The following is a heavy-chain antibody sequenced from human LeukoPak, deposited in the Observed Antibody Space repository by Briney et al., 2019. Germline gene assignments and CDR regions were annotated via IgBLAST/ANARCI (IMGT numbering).Heavy chain of an antibody. D-gene: IGHD3-22*01. Sequence: GESLKISCEASGYSFTTYWIGWVRQMPGKGLEWMGIIQPGDSDTRYSPSFQGQVSISADKSINTAYLQWSSLKAADTAMYYCATLYYYDSSGIGPFDYWGHGTLVTVSS. V-gene: IGHV5-51*01. CDR3: ATLYYYDSSGIGPFDY. CDR2: IQPGDSDT. J-gene: IGHJ4*01. CDR1: GYSFTTYW.